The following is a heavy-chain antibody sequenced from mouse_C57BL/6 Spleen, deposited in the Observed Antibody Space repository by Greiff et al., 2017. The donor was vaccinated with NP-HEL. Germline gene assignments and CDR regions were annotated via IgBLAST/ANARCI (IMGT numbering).Heavy chain of an antibody. V-gene: IGHV1-59*01. J-gene: IGHJ1*03. CDR3: ARTATVAAPYFDV. D-gene: IGHD1-1*01. Sequence: QVQLQQSGAELVRPGPSVKLSCKASGYTFTSYWMHWVKQRPGQGLEWIGVIDPSDSYTNYNQKFKGKATLTVDTSSSTAYMQLSSLTSEDSAVYYCARTATVAAPYFDVWGTGTTVTVSS. CDR2: IDPSDSYT. CDR1: GYTFTSYW.